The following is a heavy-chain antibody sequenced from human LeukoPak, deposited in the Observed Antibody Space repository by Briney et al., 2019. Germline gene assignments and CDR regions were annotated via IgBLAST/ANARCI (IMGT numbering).Heavy chain of an antibody. CDR1: GYTFTGYY. CDR2: INPSSGGT. Sequence: ASVKVSCKASGYTFTGYYMHWVRQAPGQGLEWMGWINPSSGGTNYAQKFQGRVTMTRDTSISTAYMELSRLRSDDTAVYYCARGFDILTGYREWGQGTLVTVSS. D-gene: IGHD3-9*01. V-gene: IGHV1-2*02. J-gene: IGHJ4*02. CDR3: ARGFDILTGYRE.